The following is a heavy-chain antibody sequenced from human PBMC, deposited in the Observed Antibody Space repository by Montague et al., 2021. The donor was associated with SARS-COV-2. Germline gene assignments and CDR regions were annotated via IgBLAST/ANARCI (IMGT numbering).Heavy chain of an antibody. Sequence: SETLSLTCAVYGGSFSGHYWSWIGQPPGKGLEWIGEINNSGSTNYNPSLKSRVTISVDTSKNQFSLKLHSVTAADTAVYYCARGRIEVSMIVVVLTGASYYMDVWGKGTTVTVSS. CDR2: INNSGST. D-gene: IGHD3-22*01. J-gene: IGHJ6*03. CDR3: ARGRIEVSMIVVVLTGASYYMDV. CDR1: GGSFSGHY. V-gene: IGHV4-34*01.